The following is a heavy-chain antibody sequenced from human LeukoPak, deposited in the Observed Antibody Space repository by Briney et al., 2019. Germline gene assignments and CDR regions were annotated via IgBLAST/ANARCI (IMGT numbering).Heavy chain of an antibody. D-gene: IGHD3-22*01. CDR3: AKGLEYYYDSSGYYYFDY. J-gene: IGHJ4*02. Sequence: PGGPLRLSCAASGFTFSSYGMHWVRQAPGKGLEWVAFIRYDGSNKYYADSVKGRFTISRDNSKNTLYLQMNSLRAEDTAVYYCAKGLEYYYDSSGYYYFDYWGQGTLVTVSS. V-gene: IGHV3-30*02. CDR1: GFTFSSYG. CDR2: IRYDGSNK.